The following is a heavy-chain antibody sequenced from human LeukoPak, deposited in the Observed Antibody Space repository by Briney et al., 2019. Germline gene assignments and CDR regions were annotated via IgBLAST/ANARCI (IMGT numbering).Heavy chain of an antibody. V-gene: IGHV3-74*01. CDR2: ISSDGSIT. CDR1: GFTFSTYW. J-gene: IGHJ4*02. CDR3: ARHLNYYLDY. D-gene: IGHD3-10*01. Sequence: PGGSLRLSCAASGFTFSTYWMHWVRQAPGKGLVWVSRISSDGSITGYADSVKGRFTISRDNAKNTLYLQMNSLRAEDTAVSYCARHLNYYLDYWGQGTLVTVSS.